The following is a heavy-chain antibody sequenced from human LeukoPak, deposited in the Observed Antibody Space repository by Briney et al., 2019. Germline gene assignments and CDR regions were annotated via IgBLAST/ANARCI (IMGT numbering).Heavy chain of an antibody. CDR2: IYHSGSA. CDR3: ARDPRWLTPDCTSTSCYENYFDP. V-gene: IGHV4-38-2*02. D-gene: IGHD2-2*01. CDR1: GYSISSGYQ. J-gene: IGHJ5*02. Sequence: SETLSLTCGVSGYSISSGYQWAWIRQSPGKGLEWIGSIYHSGSAHYNPSLKSRVTISEETSKNQFSLNMYSVTAADTAVYYCARDPRWLTPDCTSTSCYENYFDPWGQGTLVTVSS.